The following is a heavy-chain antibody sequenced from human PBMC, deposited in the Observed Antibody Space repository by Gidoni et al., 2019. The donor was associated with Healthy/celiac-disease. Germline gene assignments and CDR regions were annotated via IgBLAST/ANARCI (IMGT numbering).Heavy chain of an antibody. CDR3: ARGIASHLKNYYYGMDV. V-gene: IGHV2-70*01. CDR1: GFSPSTSGMC. J-gene: IGHJ6*04. Sequence: TCTFAGFSPSTSGMCVSWIRQPPGKALEWLALIDWDDDKYYSTSLKTRLTISKDTSKNQVVLTMTNMDPVDTATYYCARGIASHLKNYYYGMDVWGKGTTVTVSS. CDR2: IDWDDDK. D-gene: IGHD1-20*01.